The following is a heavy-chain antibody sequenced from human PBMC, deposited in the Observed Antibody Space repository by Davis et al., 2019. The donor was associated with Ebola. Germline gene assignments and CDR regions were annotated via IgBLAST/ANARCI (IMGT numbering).Heavy chain of an antibody. CDR3: ASYDILTGSLGFQH. J-gene: IGHJ1*01. Sequence: GGSLRLSCAASGITFSTPGMHWVRQAPGKGLEWVAVISYDGSRRYYADSVKGRFTISRDNSKNTMYLQMNSLRDEDTAVYYCASYDILTGSLGFQHWGQGTLVTVSS. D-gene: IGHD3-9*01. CDR1: GITFSTPG. CDR2: ISYDGSRR. V-gene: IGHV3-30*12.